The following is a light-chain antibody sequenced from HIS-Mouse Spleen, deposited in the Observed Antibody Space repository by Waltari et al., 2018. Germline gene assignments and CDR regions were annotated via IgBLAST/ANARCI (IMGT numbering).Light chain of an antibody. CDR3: QVWDSSSDHWV. Sequence: SYVLTQPPSVSVAPGKTARITCGGNNIGSKSVHWYQQKPGQAPVLVVYADSDRPSGLPERFSGSNSGNTATLTISRVEAGDEADYYCQVWDSSSDHWVFGGGTKLTVL. J-gene: IGLJ3*02. CDR2: ADS. CDR1: NIGSKS. V-gene: IGLV3-21*03.